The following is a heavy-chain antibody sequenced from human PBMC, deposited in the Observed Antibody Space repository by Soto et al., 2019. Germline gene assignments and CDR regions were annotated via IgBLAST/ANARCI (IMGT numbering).Heavy chain of an antibody. D-gene: IGHD3-9*01. CDR3: AKNAYFDSYYFDH. Sequence: QVELVESGGGVVQPGRSLRLSCAASRFTFSAYAMHWVRQAPGKGLEWVAVVSFDGRQKHYVESVRGRFTISRDESDNTVSLQMNSLRPEDTAIYYCAKNAYFDSYYFDHWGQATLVTVSS. V-gene: IGHV3-30-3*02. J-gene: IGHJ4*02. CDR2: VSFDGRQK. CDR1: RFTFSAYA.